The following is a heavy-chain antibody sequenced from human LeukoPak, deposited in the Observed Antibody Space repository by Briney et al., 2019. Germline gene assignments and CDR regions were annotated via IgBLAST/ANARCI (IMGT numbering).Heavy chain of an antibody. CDR2: IYYSGST. CDR3: ARLRRDSSHGY. CDR1: GGSISSSSYY. J-gene: IGHJ4*02. D-gene: IGHD3-3*01. V-gene: IGHV4-39*01. Sequence: SETLSLTCTVSGGSISSSSYYWGWIRQPPGKGLEWIGSIYYSGSTYYNPSLKSRVTISVDTSKNQFSLKLSSVTAADTAVYYCARLRRDSSHGYWGQGTLVTASS.